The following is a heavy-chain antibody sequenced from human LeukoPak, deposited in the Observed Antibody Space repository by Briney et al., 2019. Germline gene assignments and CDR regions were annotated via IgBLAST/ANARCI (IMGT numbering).Heavy chain of an antibody. CDR2: VSSGFHA. CDR3: VREARGYHYTYFDY. D-gene: IGHD5-18*01. V-gene: IGHV3-13*01. J-gene: IGHJ4*02. CDR1: GFTLGSHD. Sequence: GGSLRLSCTASGFTLGSHDMHWVRQIPGQGLEWFAAVSSGFHAFFADSVQGRFTVSREDARNSLYLQMNSLRAGDTAVYYCVREARGYHYTYFDYWGQGTLVTVSS.